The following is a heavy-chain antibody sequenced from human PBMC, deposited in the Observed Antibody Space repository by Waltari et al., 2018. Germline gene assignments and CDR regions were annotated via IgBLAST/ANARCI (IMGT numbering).Heavy chain of an antibody. Sequence: QVQLVQSGAEVKKPGSSVKVSCKASGGTFSSYAISWVRQAPGQGLEWMGGIIPIFGTESYAQKFQGRVTMTRDTSIRTTYMELSRLRFDETAVYYCARDWPYCGGDCYSEADWYFDLWGRGTLVTVSS. V-gene: IGHV1-69*06. D-gene: IGHD2-21*02. CDR1: GGTFSSYA. J-gene: IGHJ2*01. CDR3: ARDWPYCGGDCYSEADWYFDL. CDR2: IIPIFGTE.